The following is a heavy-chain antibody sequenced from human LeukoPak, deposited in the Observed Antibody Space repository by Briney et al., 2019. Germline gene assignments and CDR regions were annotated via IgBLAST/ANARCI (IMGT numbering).Heavy chain of an antibody. CDR1: GFTFSSYS. D-gene: IGHD6-13*01. CDR2: ISSSGSTI. Sequence: GGSLRLSCAASGFTFSSYSMNWVRQAPGKGLEWVSYISSSGSTIYYADSVKGRFTISRDNAKNSLYLQMNSLRAEDTAVYYCAREGSSWYGSWFDPWGQGTLVTVSS. J-gene: IGHJ5*02. V-gene: IGHV3-48*04. CDR3: AREGSSWYGSWFDP.